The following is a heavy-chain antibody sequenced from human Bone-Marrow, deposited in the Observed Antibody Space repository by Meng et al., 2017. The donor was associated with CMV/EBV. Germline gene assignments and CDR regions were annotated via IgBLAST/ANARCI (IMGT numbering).Heavy chain of an antibody. CDR2: IIPIFGTA. V-gene: IGHV1-69*05. CDR1: GGTFSSYA. D-gene: IGHD3-3*01. CDR3: ARESSYVLRFLEWLPPQTYGMDV. J-gene: IGHJ6*02. Sequence: SVKVSCKASGGTFSSYAISWVRQAPGQGLEWMGGIIPIFGTANYAQKFQGRVTITTDESTSTAYMELRSLRSDDTAVYYCARESSYVLRFLEWLPPQTYGMDVWGQGTTVTVSS.